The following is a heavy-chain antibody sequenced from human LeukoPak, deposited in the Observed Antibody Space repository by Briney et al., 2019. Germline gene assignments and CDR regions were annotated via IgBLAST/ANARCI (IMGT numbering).Heavy chain of an antibody. CDR3: ARNGCSSTSCYLSIWFDP. J-gene: IGHJ5*02. V-gene: IGHV4-61*02. CDR2: IYTSGST. Sequence: PSETLSLTCTVSGGSISSSSYYWSWIRQPAGKGLEWIGRIYTSGSTNYNPSLKSRVTISVDTSKNQFSLKLSSVTAADTAVYYCARNGCSSTSCYLSIWFDPWGQGTLVTVSS. D-gene: IGHD2-2*01. CDR1: GGSISSSSYY.